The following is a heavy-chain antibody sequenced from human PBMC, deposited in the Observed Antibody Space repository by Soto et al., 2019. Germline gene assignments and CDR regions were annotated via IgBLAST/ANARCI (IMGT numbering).Heavy chain of an antibody. CDR1: GDSISSRSYY. Sequence: SETLSLTCTVTGDSISSRSYYWGWIRQPPGKGLEWIGSIYYSGSTYNNPSLRSRVSMSIDTSKDQFSLKLKSVTAADTARYYCARGLYGGNFDYWGQGTPVTVSS. CDR2: IYYSGST. CDR3: ARGLYGGNFDY. J-gene: IGHJ4*02. D-gene: IGHD4-17*01. V-gene: IGHV4-39*01.